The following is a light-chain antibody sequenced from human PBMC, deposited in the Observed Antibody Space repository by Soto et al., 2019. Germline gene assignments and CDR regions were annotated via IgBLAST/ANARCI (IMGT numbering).Light chain of an antibody. Sequence: QSVLTQPASVSGSPGQSITISCTGTSSDVGAYNYVSWYQQHTAEAPKLLIYEGTQRPSGVSSRFSGSKSGNTASLTISGLQAEDEADYYCCSYASSSSYVFGTGTKVTVL. V-gene: IGLV2-23*01. CDR2: EGT. CDR3: CSYASSSSYV. CDR1: SSDVGAYNY. J-gene: IGLJ1*01.